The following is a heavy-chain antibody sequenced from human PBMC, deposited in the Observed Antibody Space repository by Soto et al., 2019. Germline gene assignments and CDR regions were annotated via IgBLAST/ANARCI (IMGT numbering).Heavy chain of an antibody. CDR2: IGSRSNYI. Sequence: EVQLVESGGGLVKPGGSLRLSCEASGFTFSSYSMSWVRQAPGKGLEWVSCIGSRSNYIYYADSVQGRFTVSRDNAKNSLYLQINSLRAEDTAVYYCARLLARGSAFDYWGQGTLVTVSS. J-gene: IGHJ4*02. D-gene: IGHD3-16*01. V-gene: IGHV3-21*01. CDR1: GFTFSSYS. CDR3: ARLLARGSAFDY.